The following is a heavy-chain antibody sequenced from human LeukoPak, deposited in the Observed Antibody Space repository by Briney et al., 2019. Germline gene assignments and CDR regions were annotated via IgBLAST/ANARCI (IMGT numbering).Heavy chain of an antibody. Sequence: SETLSLTCTVSGGSISSNSFYWGWIRQPPGKGLEWIGTIYSSGSTDYNPSLKSRVTISVDTSKNQFSLKLSSVTAADTAVYYCARTSSWYYFDYWGQGTLVTVSS. J-gene: IGHJ4*02. CDR3: ARTSSWYYFDY. CDR2: IYSSGST. V-gene: IGHV4-39*01. D-gene: IGHD6-13*01. CDR1: GGSISSNSFY.